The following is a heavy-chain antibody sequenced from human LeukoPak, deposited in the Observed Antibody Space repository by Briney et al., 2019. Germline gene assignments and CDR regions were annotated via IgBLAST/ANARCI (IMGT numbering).Heavy chain of an antibody. J-gene: IGHJ4*02. CDR1: GFTFSSYA. CDR3: ARAFPHYDILTGYYTWGHYFDY. D-gene: IGHD3-9*01. V-gene: IGHV3-64*01. CDR2: ISSNGGST. Sequence: PGGSLRLSCAASGFTFSSYAMHWVRQAPGKGLEYVSAISSNGGSTYYANSVKGRFTISRDNSKNTLYLQMGSLRAEDMAVYYCARAFPHYDILTGYYTWGHYFDYWGQGTLVTVSS.